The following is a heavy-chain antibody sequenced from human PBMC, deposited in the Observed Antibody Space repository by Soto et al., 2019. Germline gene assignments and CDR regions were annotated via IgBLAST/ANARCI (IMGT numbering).Heavy chain of an antibody. J-gene: IGHJ6*02. CDR1: GYTFTSYG. CDR3: ARHDCISSSCHYYYYYGMNV. Sequence: ASVKVSCKASGYTFTSYGISWVRQAPGQGLEWMGWISGYNGKTNYAQKVQDRGNMTTDKYTSTVYMELRSLRSEDTAVYYCARHDCISSSCHYYYYYGMNVWGQGTTVTVSS. V-gene: IGHV1-18*01. CDR2: ISGYNGKT. D-gene: IGHD2-2*01.